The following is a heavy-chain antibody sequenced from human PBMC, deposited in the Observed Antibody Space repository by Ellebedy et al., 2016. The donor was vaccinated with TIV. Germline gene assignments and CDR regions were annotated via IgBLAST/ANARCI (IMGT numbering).Heavy chain of an antibody. J-gene: IGHJ3*02. CDR1: GFIFSSYG. CDR3: ARTLRSGGNAFDM. Sequence: PGGSLRLSCAASGFIFSSYGMTWVRQAPGKGLEWVSGTSGSGLSSNYADSLKGRFTISRDNSQRTLYLQMNSLRVEDTAVYFCARTLRSGGNAFDMWGQGTMVTVSS. CDR2: TSGSGLSS. D-gene: IGHD3-10*01. V-gene: IGHV3-23*01.